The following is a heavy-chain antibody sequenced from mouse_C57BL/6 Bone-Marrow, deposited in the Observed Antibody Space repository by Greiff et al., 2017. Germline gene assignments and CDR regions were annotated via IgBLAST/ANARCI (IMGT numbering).Heavy chain of an antibody. CDR1: GYTFTSYW. D-gene: IGHD1-1*01. CDR2: IYPGSGST. V-gene: IGHV1-55*01. Sequence: QVQLQQPGAELVKPGASVKMSCKASGYTFTSYWITWVKQRPGQGLEWIGDIYPGSGSTNYNEKFKSKATLTVDTSSSTAYMQLSSLTSEDSAVYYSAREGFYYGSSYAKDYWGQGTSVTVSS. J-gene: IGHJ4*01. CDR3: AREGFYYGSSYAKDY.